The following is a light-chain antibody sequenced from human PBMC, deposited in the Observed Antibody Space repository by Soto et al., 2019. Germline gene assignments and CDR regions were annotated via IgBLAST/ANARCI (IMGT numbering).Light chain of an antibody. Sequence: DIQMTQSPSTLSASVGDRVTITCRASQSISSWLAWYQQKPGKAPKLLIYKASSLKSGVPLRFSGSGSGIEFTLTISSLQPYDFATYYRQQYNSYSWTFGRGTKVEIK. J-gene: IGKJ1*01. CDR1: QSISSW. CDR2: KAS. CDR3: QQYNSYSWT. V-gene: IGKV1-5*03.